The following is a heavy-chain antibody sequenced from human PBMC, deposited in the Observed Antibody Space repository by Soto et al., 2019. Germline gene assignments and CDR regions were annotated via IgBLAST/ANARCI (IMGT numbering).Heavy chain of an antibody. CDR3: ARPANTVADHFDL. CDR2: IYPSDSDS. CDR1: GSTFTIYW. V-gene: IGHV5-51*01. D-gene: IGHD4-17*01. Sequence: PGESLKSSCKVSGSTFTIYWIGLVRLIPGKGLEWMGIIYPSDSDSRYSPSFQGQVTISADKSINTAYLQWNSLKDSDTAIYYCARPANTVADHFDLWGQGTPVTVSS. J-gene: IGHJ4*02.